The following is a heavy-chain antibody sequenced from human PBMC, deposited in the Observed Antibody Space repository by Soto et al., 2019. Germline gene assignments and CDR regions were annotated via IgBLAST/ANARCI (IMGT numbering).Heavy chain of an antibody. J-gene: IGHJ6*02. V-gene: IGHV3-11*05. D-gene: IGHD3-22*01. CDR3: ARYYYDSSGYYSGMDV. CDR1: GFTFSDYY. Sequence: QVQLVESGGGLVKPGGSLRLSCAASGFTFSDYYMSWIRQAPGKGLEWVSYISSSSSYTNYADSVKGRFTISRDNAKNSLYLQMNSLRAADTAVYYCARYYYDSSGYYSGMDVWGQGTTVTVSS. CDR2: ISSSSSYT.